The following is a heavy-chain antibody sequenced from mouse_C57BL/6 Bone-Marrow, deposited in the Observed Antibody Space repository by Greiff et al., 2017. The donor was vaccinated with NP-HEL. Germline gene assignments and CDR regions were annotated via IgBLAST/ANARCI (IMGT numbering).Heavy chain of an antibody. CDR2: FLPYNDDT. Sequence: QVQLQQSGAELVKPGASVKMSCKASGYTFPPYPIEWMKQNHGKSLDWIGNFLPYNDDTKYNEKFKGKATLTVEKSSSTVYLELSRLTSDDSAVYYCARGPLITTVVATRDWYFDVWGTGTTVTVSS. CDR3: ARGPLITTVVATRDWYFDV. J-gene: IGHJ1*03. D-gene: IGHD1-1*01. CDR1: GYTFPPYP. V-gene: IGHV1-47*01.